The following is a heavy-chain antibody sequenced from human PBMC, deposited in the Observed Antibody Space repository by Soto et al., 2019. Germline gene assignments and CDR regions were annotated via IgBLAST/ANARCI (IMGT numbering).Heavy chain of an antibody. CDR3: GKVLVGATGHTDSDS. V-gene: IGHV4-39*01. J-gene: IGHJ4*02. Sequence: PSETLSLTCTVSGGSIYRSGYYWGWIRQPPGRGLEWIGNIDHNGVTYSNPSLKSRVTISRDTSKNQFSLKLTSVTAADTALYYCGKVLVGATGHTDSDSWGPGTLVTVSS. CDR1: GGSIYRSGYY. D-gene: IGHD2-15*01. CDR2: IDHNGVT.